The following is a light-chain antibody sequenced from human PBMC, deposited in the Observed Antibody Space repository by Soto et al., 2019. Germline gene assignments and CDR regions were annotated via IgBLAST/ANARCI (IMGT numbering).Light chain of an antibody. CDR3: QQTYSSIPT. V-gene: IGKV1-9*01. J-gene: IGKJ1*01. Sequence: IRLTQCASFLSASVGDRVTITCRASQWFXSDFAWYQQKPGKAPKVLXYDASTWQRGVPSRLSGSGSGTEFTLPISSLQPEDFSNYYCQQTYSSIPTFGQGTKVDIK. CDR2: DAS. CDR1: QWFXSD.